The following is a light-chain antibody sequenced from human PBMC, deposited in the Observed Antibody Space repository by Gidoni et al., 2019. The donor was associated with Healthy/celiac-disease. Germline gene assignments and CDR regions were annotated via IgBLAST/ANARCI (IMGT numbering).Light chain of an antibody. J-gene: IGLJ2*01. CDR3: SSYTSSSTVV. CDR2: DVS. CDR1: SSDVGGYNS. Sequence: QSALTQPASVSGPPGQSITISCTGTSSDVGGYNSVSWYQQPPGKAPKLMIYDVSNRPSGVSNRFSGSKSGNTASLTISGLQAEDEADYYCSSYTSSSTVVFGGGTKLTVL. V-gene: IGLV2-14*01.